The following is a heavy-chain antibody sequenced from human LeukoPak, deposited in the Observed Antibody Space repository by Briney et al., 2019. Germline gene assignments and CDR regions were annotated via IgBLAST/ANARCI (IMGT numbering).Heavy chain of an antibody. J-gene: IGHJ6*02. Sequence: GGSLRLSCAASRFTFSSYWMHWVRQAPGKGLVWVSRINNDGRTTTYADSVKGRFTISRDNAKNTLYLQMNILRTEDTAVYYCARVKTGYSNHYYYYGMDVWGQGTTVTVSS. D-gene: IGHD4-11*01. CDR2: INNDGRTT. CDR1: RFTFSSYW. CDR3: ARVKTGYSNHYYYYGMDV. V-gene: IGHV3-74*03.